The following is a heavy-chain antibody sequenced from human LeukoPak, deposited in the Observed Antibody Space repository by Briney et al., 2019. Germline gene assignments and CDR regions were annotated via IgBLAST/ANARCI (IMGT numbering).Heavy chain of an antibody. CDR2: ISGSGDNT. CDR1: GFTFSSYA. CDR3: ARYPVNRGVIRFGWFDP. D-gene: IGHD3-10*01. J-gene: IGHJ5*02. Sequence: TGGSLRLSCAASGFTFSSYAMSWVRQAPRKGLEWVSIISGSGDNTHYADSVKGRFTISRDNSKNTLYVQMDSLTAEDTAVYYCARYPVNRGVIRFGWFDPWGQGTLVTVSS. V-gene: IGHV3-23*01.